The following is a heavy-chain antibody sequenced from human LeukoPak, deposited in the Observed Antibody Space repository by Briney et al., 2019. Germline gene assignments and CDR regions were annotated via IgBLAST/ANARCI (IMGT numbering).Heavy chain of an antibody. CDR3: ARDPKRITIFGVVTLTPPFDY. Sequence: ASVKVSCKASGYTLTAYYLHWVRQAPGQGLEWMGIINPSGGSTSYAQKFQGRVTMTRDTSTSTVYMELSSLRSEGTAVYYCARDPKRITIFGVVTLTPPFDYWGQGTLVTVSS. CDR1: GYTLTAYY. D-gene: IGHD3-3*01. J-gene: IGHJ4*02. CDR2: INPSGGST. V-gene: IGHV1-46*01.